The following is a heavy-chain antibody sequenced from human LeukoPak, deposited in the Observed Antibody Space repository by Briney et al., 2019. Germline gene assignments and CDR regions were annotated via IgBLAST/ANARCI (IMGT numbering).Heavy chain of an antibody. Sequence: SETLSLTCVVSGHSISSGYYWGWIRQPPGKGLEWIGSISQSGSTDYNPSLKGRVIISVDTSKNQFSLKLTSVTAADTAMYYCARVGDCSAGSCHSPYYWGQGTLGTVSS. D-gene: IGHD2-15*01. J-gene: IGHJ4*02. CDR2: ISQSGST. V-gene: IGHV4-38-2*01. CDR3: ARVGDCSAGSCHSPYY. CDR1: GHSISSGYY.